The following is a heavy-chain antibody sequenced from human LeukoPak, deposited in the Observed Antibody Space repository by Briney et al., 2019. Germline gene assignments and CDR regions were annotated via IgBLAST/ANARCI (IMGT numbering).Heavy chain of an antibody. CDR2: ISGRGGRT. CDR1: GDTFRSYA. CDR3: AKGSLQWLVLFYY. D-gene: IGHD6-19*01. V-gene: IGHV3-23*01. Sequence: GGALRLSCAASGDTFRSYAMSGVRQAPGKGLERVSAISGRGGRTYYADSVKGPFTISRDNSKNTLYPQMNSLRAEDAAVYYCAKGSLQWLVLFYYWGQGTLVTVSS. J-gene: IGHJ4*02.